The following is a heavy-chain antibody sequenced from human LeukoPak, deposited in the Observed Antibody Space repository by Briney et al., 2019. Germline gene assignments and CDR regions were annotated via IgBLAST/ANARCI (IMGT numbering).Heavy chain of an antibody. V-gene: IGHV3-30*18. CDR1: GFTFSSYG. D-gene: IGHD6-13*01. CDR3: AKALAATGIGGYFDY. J-gene: IGHJ4*02. Sequence: QPGGSLRLSCAASGFTFSSYGMHWVRQAPGKGLEWVAAMSSDGTNKYYADSVKGRFTISRDNSKNTLYLQMNSLRAEDTAVYYCAKALAATGIGGYFDYWGQGTLVTVSS. CDR2: MSSDGTNK.